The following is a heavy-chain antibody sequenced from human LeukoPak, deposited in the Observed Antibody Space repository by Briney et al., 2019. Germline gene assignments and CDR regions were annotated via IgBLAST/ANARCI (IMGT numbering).Heavy chain of an antibody. CDR1: GYTFTSYY. CDR2: INPSGGST. CDR3: ARDCSSTSCYVLSGTFDY. V-gene: IGHV1-46*01. J-gene: IGHJ4*02. Sequence: ASVKVSGKASGYTFTSYYMHWVRQAPGQGLEWMGIINPSGGSTSYAQKFQGRVTMTRDTSTSTVYMELSNLRSEDTAVYYCARDCSSTSCYVLSGTFDYWGQGTLVTVSS. D-gene: IGHD2-2*01.